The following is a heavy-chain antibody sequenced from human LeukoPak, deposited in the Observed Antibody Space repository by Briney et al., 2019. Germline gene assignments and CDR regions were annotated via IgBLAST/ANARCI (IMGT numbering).Heavy chain of an antibody. CDR2: INPSGGST. D-gene: IGHD1-26*01. CDR1: GGTFSSYA. J-gene: IGHJ3*02. Sequence: ASVKVSCKASGGTFSSYAISWVRQAPGQGLEWMGIINPSGGSTSYAQKFQGRVTMTRDTSTSTVYMELSSLRSEDTAVYYCAREGGLIVGAKRRAFDIWGQGTMVTVSS. CDR3: AREGGLIVGAKRRAFDI. V-gene: IGHV1-46*01.